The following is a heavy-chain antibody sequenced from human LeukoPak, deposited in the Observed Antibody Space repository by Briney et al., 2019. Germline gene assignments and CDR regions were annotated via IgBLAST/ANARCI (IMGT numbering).Heavy chain of an antibody. Sequence: SVKVSCKASGGTFSSYAISWVRQAPGQGLEWMGGIIPIFGTANYAQKFQGRVTITADESTSTAYMELSSLRSEDTAVYYCARASLGCGGDCYSPAFDIWGQGTMVTVSS. CDR2: IIPIFGTA. V-gene: IGHV1-69*13. J-gene: IGHJ3*02. CDR3: ARASLGCGGDCYSPAFDI. CDR1: GGTFSSYA. D-gene: IGHD2-21*01.